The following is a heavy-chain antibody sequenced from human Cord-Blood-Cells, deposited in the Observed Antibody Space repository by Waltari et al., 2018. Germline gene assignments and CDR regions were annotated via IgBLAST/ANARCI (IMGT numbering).Heavy chain of an antibody. CDR1: GGSFSGYY. CDR2: INHSGST. D-gene: IGHD4-17*01. CDR3: AGIRQNDYGDYVDYYYGMDV. Sequence: QVQLQQWGAGLLKPSETLSLTCAVYGGSFSGYYWSWIRPPPGKGLEWIGEINHSGSTNYNPSLKSRVTISVDTSKNQFSLKLSSVTAADTAVYYCAGIRQNDYGDYVDYYYGMDVWGQGTTVTVSS. J-gene: IGHJ6*02. V-gene: IGHV4-34*01.